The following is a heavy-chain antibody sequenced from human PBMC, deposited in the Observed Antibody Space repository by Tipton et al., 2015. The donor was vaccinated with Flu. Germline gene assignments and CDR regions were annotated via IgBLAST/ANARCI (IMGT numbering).Heavy chain of an antibody. J-gene: IGHJ4*02. CDR3: AKDGWDTSGWYPFDY. CDR2: IRHDESDK. D-gene: IGHD6-19*01. CDR1: GFTFSGYG. Sequence: SLRLSCAVSGFTFSGYGMHWVRQAPGKGLEWVAFIRHDESDKYYADSVKGRFTISRDNSKNALYLLINSLRPEDTAVYYCAKDGWDTSGWYPFDYWGQGTLVTVSS. V-gene: IGHV3-30*02.